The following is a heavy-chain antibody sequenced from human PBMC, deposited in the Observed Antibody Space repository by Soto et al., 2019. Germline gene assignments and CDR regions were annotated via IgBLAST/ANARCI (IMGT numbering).Heavy chain of an antibody. CDR3: ARGKGMEENYYYYGMDV. CDR2: INGGNGNT. J-gene: IGHJ6*02. CDR1: GYSFSTHS. V-gene: IGHV1-3*01. Sequence: SVKVSCKASGYSFSTHSIHWARQAPVQGLEWMGWINGGNGNTKYSQKFRDRVTITRDASASTGYMELSSLRSEDTAVYYCARGKGMEENYYYYGMDVWAKGPRSPSP. D-gene: IGHD1-1*01.